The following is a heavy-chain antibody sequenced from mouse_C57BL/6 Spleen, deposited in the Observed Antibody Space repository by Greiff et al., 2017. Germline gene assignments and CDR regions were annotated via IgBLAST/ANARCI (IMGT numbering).Heavy chain of an antibody. Sequence: QLQEPGPELVKPGASVKISCKASGYSFTDYNMNWVKQSHGKSLEWIGVINPNYGTTSYNQKFKGKATLTVDQSSSTAYMQLNSRTSEDSAVYYCARSTGQAGFAYWGQGTLVTVSA. CDR2: INPNYGTT. J-gene: IGHJ3*01. CDR1: GYSFTDYN. D-gene: IGHD3-2*02. CDR3: ARSTGQAGFAY. V-gene: IGHV1-39*01.